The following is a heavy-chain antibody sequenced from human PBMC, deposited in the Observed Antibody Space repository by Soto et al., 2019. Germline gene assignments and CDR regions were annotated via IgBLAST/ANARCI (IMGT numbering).Heavy chain of an antibody. J-gene: IGHJ6*02. CDR3: ARHYCSSTSCYPGYYYYYGMDV. D-gene: IGHD2-2*01. CDR2: IYPGDSDT. CDR1: GYSFTSYW. V-gene: IGHV5-51*01. Sequence: PGESLKISCKGSGYSFTSYWIGWVRQMPGKGLEWMGIIYPGDSDTRYSPSFQGQVTISADKSISTAYLQWSSLKASDTAMYYCARHYCSSTSCYPGYYYYYGMDVWGQGTTVTVSS.